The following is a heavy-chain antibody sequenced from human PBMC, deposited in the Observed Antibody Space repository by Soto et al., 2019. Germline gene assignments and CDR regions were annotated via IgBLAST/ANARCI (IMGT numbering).Heavy chain of an antibody. CDR2: ISWDGGST. Sequence: SLRLSCAASGFTFDDYTMHWVRQAPGKGLEWVSLISWDGGSTYYADSVKGRFTISRDNSKNSLYLQMNSLRTEDTALYYCAKDIYSSAHQXYYYGMDVWGQGTTVTVSS. CDR1: GFTFDDYT. D-gene: IGHD5-18*01. CDR3: AKDIYSSAHQXYYYGMDV. J-gene: IGHJ6*02. V-gene: IGHV3-43*01.